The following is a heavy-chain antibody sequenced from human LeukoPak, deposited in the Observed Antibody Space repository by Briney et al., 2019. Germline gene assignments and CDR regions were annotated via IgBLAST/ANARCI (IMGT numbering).Heavy chain of an antibody. V-gene: IGHV3-23*01. CDR1: GFTFSSSA. CDR2: ISGSGGST. CDR3: GFYSSSWQHY. Sequence: GGSLRLSCAASGFTFSSSAMSWVRQAPGKGLAWVSVISGSGGSTNYADSVKGRFTISRDNSKNTLYLQMNILRAEDTAVYYCGFYSSSWQHYWGQGTLVTVSS. D-gene: IGHD6-13*01. J-gene: IGHJ4*02.